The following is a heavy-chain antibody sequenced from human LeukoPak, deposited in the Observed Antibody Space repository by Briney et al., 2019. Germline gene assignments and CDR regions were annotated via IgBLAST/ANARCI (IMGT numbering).Heavy chain of an antibody. CDR1: GFTFSGYD. Sequence: NPGGSLRLSCAASGFTFSGYDMSWIRQAPGKGLEWVSYISSSGSTLAYADSVKGRFTISRDNAKNSLYLQMNSLRAEDTAVYYCARGIAAAGLGDFDYWGQGTLVTVSS. CDR3: ARGIAAAGLGDFDY. CDR2: ISSSGSTL. V-gene: IGHV3-11*01. J-gene: IGHJ4*02. D-gene: IGHD6-13*01.